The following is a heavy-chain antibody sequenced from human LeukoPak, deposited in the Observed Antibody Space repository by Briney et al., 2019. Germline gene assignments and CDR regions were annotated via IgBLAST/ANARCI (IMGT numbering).Heavy chain of an antibody. J-gene: IGHJ4*02. V-gene: IGHV3-23*01. CDR2: IGIDVRDS. CDR1: GFTFSGFW. CDR3: TRRVGGTPDY. D-gene: IGHD1-26*01. Sequence: PGGSLRLSCAASGFTFSGFWMNWVRQAPGKGLEWVSAIGIDVRDSDYADSVKGRFTISRDNSKNTVYLQMNSLRAEDTGLYYCTRRVGGTPDYWGLGTLVTVSS.